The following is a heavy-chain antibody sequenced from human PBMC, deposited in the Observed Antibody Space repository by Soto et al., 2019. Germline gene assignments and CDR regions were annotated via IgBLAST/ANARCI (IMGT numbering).Heavy chain of an antibody. Sequence: EVQLLESGGGLVQPGGSRRLSCAASGFTFSNYAMTWVRQAPGMGLEWVSSISGSGGSTYYADSVKGRFTISRDNSKDTVYLQMNSLGAEDTALYYCATRAYCLGSDCREDYFSMDVWGQGTTVTVSS. V-gene: IGHV3-23*01. CDR3: ATRAYCLGSDCREDYFSMDV. J-gene: IGHJ6*02. CDR2: ISGSGGST. D-gene: IGHD2-21*01. CDR1: GFTFSNYA.